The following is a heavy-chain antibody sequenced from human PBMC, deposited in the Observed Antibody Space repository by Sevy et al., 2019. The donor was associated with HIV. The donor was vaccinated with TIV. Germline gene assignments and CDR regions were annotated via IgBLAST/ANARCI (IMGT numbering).Heavy chain of an antibody. CDR3: ARDASCWRSGDPYCFDY. CDR2: TYYRSKWYN. D-gene: IGHD2-2*01. Sequence: SQTLLLTCAISGDSVSSNSAAWNWIRQSPSRGLEWLGRTYYRSKWYNDYAVSVKSRVTINPDTSKNQCSLQLSSVTPEDTAVYYCARDASCWRSGDPYCFDYWGQGTLVTVSS. J-gene: IGHJ4*02. V-gene: IGHV6-1*01. CDR1: GDSVSSNSAA.